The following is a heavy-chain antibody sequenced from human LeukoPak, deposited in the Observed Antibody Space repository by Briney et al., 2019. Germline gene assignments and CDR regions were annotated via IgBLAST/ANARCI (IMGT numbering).Heavy chain of an antibody. J-gene: IGHJ6*02. CDR3: ARDGVATNYYYYGMDV. Sequence: SQTLSLTCTVSGGSISSGGYYWSWIRQPPGKGLEWIGYIYHSGSTYYNPSLKSRVTISVDRSKNQFSLKLSSVTAADTAVYYCARDGVATNYYYYGMDVWGQGTTVTVSS. CDR2: IYHSGST. CDR1: GGSISSGGYY. V-gene: IGHV4-30-2*01. D-gene: IGHD5-12*01.